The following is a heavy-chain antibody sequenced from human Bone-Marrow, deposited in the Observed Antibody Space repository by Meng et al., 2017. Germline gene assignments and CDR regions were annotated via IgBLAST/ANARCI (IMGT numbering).Heavy chain of an antibody. CDR2: IYHSGGT. CDR1: GGSISSFY. Sequence: QGQLQESGPGLVKPSETLSLTCTVSGGSISSFYWSWTRQPAGKGLEWIGEIYHSGGTNYNPSLRGRVTISLNKSKNQFSPTLRSVTAADTAGYYCARDPYATGWAGWGQGTLVTVSS. J-gene: IGHJ4*02. V-gene: IGHV4-59*12. D-gene: IGHD6-19*01. CDR3: ARDPYATGWAG.